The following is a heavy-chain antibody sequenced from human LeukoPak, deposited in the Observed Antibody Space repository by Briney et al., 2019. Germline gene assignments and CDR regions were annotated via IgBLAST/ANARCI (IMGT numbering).Heavy chain of an antibody. D-gene: IGHD3-10*01. Sequence: SETLSLTCTVSGGSISSSSYYWGWIRQPPGKGLEWIGYIYYSGRTYYNPSLKSRVTISVDTSKNQFSLKLSSVTATDTAVYYCARAGGFTMVRGAVNNWFDPWGQGTLVTVSS. CDR2: IYYSGRT. CDR1: GGSISSSSYY. CDR3: ARAGGFTMVRGAVNNWFDP. J-gene: IGHJ5*02. V-gene: IGHV4-39*07.